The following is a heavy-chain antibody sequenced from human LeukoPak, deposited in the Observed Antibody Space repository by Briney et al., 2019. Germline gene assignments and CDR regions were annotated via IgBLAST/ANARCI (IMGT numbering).Heavy chain of an antibody. CDR2: ITASGTAM. D-gene: IGHD1-26*01. CDR3: ASSGSYRFDY. Sequence: GGSLRLSCAASGFTFSSYSMNWVRQAPGKGLEWVSHITASGTAMFYADSVKGRFTISRDNAKNSLYLQMNSLRDEGTAVYYCASSGSYRFDYWGQGTLVTVSS. CDR1: GFTFSSYS. J-gene: IGHJ4*02. V-gene: IGHV3-48*02.